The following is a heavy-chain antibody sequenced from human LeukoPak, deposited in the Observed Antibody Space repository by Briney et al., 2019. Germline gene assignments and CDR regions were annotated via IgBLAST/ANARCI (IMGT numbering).Heavy chain of an antibody. CDR2: ITASGTAM. D-gene: IGHD1-26*01. CDR3: ASSGSYRFDY. Sequence: GGSLRLSCAASGFTFSSYSMNWVRQAPGKGLEWVSHITASGTAMFYADSVKGRFTISRDNAKNSLYLQMNSLRDEGTAVYYCASSGSYRFDYWGQGTLVTVSS. CDR1: GFTFSSYS. J-gene: IGHJ4*02. V-gene: IGHV3-48*02.